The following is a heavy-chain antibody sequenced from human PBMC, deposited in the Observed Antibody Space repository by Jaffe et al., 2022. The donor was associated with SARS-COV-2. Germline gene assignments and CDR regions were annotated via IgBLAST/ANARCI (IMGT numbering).Heavy chain of an antibody. CDR1: GFTFSDYR. Sequence: QIQLVESGGGLVKPGGSLRLSCAASGFTFSDYRMAWIRQAPGKGLECISYISRSSSTIYYADSVKGRFTISRDNAKNSLSLQMNSLGADDSALYYCARSQYTSGYGGFDYWGQGSLVTVSS. J-gene: IGHJ4*02. CDR2: ISRSSSTI. CDR3: ARSQYTSGYGGFDY. V-gene: IGHV3-11*01. D-gene: IGHD3-9*01.